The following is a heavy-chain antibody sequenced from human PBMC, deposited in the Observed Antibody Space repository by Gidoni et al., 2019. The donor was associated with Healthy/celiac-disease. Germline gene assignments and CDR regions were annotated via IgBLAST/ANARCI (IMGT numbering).Heavy chain of an antibody. D-gene: IGHD3-9*01. CDR1: GFTFSSYS. J-gene: IGHJ6*02. CDR3: ARDRTGYFYYDYGMDV. CDR2: ISSSSSTI. V-gene: IGHV3-48*02. Sequence: EVQLVESGGGLVQPGGSLRLSCAASGFTFSSYSMNWVRQAPGKGLEWVSYISSSSSTIYYADSVKGRFTISRDNAKNSLYLQMNSLRDEDTAVYYCARDRTGYFYYDYGMDVWGQGTTVTVSS.